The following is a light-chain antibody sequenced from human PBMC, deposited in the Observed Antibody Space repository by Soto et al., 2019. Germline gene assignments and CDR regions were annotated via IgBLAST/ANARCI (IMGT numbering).Light chain of an antibody. Sequence: AIQMTQSPSSLSTSVGDRVTITCRASQDISNDLGWYQQKPGRAPKLLIYAASTLQTGVPSRFSGSGSGTDFTLTISSLQPEDFATYYCLHDYNYPRTFGQGTRVEIK. V-gene: IGKV1-6*01. CDR2: AAS. J-gene: IGKJ1*01. CDR3: LHDYNYPRT. CDR1: QDISND.